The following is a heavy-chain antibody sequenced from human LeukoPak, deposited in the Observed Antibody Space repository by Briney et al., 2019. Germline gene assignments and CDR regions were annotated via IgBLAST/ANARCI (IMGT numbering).Heavy chain of an antibody. CDR2: IIPIFGTA. CDR3: ARGRTSDYDVFDY. CDR1: GGTFSSYA. J-gene: IGHJ4*02. V-gene: IGHV1-69*13. Sequence: SVKVSCKASGGTFSSYAISWVRQAPGQGLEWMGGIIPIFGTANYAQKFQGRVTITADESTSTAYMELSSLRSEGTAVYYCARGRTSDYDVFDYWGQGTLVTVSS. D-gene: IGHD4-17*01.